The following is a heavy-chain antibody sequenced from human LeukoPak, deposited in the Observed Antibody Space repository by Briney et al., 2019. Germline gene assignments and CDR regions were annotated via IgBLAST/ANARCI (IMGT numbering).Heavy chain of an antibody. V-gene: IGHV4-61*02. D-gene: IGHD3-22*01. Sequence: SETLSLTCAVSGGSISSGSNCGGWSRQPGGKGREWVVRIYTSGSTNYNPSLTRRVTISVDTSKNQFSLKLRSVTAADPAVYYCARDTHYYDSSGYYSLFDYWGQGTLVTVSS. J-gene: IGHJ4*02. CDR2: IYTSGST. CDR1: GGSISSGSNC. CDR3: ARDTHYYDSSGYYSLFDY.